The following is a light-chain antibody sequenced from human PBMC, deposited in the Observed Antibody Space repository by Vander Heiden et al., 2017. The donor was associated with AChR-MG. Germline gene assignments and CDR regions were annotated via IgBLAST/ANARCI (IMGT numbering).Light chain of an antibody. Sequence: SYVLTQPPSVSVTPGKAAKITGGGDHIGMKSVHWYQQKPGQAPVLVVYDDADRPSGIPERFSGSNSQNTATLTITRVEAGDEADYYCQVWDSDDYVLFGGGTKLTVL. CDR2: DDA. CDR3: QVWDSDDYVL. CDR1: HIGMKS. V-gene: IGLV3-21*03. J-gene: IGLJ2*01.